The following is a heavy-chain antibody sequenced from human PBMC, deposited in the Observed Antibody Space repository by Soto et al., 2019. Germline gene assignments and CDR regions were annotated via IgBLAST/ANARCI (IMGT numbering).Heavy chain of an antibody. CDR3: ARSRSSGWYLEFDY. CDR1: GYTFTSYG. Sequence: GASVKVSWKAAGYTFTSYGVRWVRQARGKGLEWMGWISAYNGNTNYAQKLQGRVTMTTDTSTSTAYMELRSLRSDDTVLYYCARSRSSGWYLEFDYWGQGTLVTVSS. V-gene: IGHV1-18*01. D-gene: IGHD6-19*01. CDR2: ISAYNGNT. J-gene: IGHJ4*02.